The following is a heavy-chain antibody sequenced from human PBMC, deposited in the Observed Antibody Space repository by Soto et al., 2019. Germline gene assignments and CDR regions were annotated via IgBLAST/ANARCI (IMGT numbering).Heavy chain of an antibody. CDR1: GGTFSSYT. Sequence: EASVKVSCKASGGTFSSYTISWVRQAPGQGLEWMGRIIPILGIANYAQKFQGRVTITADKSTSTAYMELSSLRSEDTAVYYCHLYCSGGSCYSPYYYGMDVWGQGTTVTVSS. CDR3: HLYCSGGSCYSPYYYGMDV. V-gene: IGHV1-69*02. J-gene: IGHJ6*02. CDR2: IIPILGIA. D-gene: IGHD2-15*01.